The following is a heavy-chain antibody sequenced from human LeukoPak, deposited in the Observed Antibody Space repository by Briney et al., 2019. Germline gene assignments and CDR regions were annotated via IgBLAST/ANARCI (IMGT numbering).Heavy chain of an antibody. CDR2: ISAYNGNT. CDR1: GYTFTSYG. D-gene: IGHD1-1*01. Sequence: GASVKVSCKASGYTFTSYGISWVRQAPGQGLEWMGWISAYNGNTNYAQKFQGRVTITRNTSISTAYMELSSLRSEDTAVYYCARRTQELDHDAFDIWGQGTMVTVSS. V-gene: IGHV1-18*01. J-gene: IGHJ3*02. CDR3: ARRTQELDHDAFDI.